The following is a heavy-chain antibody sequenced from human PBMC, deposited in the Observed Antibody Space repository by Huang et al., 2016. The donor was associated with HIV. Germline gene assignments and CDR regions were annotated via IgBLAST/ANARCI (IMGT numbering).Heavy chain of an antibody. V-gene: IGHV3-30*18. CDR1: GFSFSTYG. CDR2: ISYDGSNK. D-gene: IGHD1-26*01. J-gene: IGHJ4*02. Sequence: PASGFSFSTYGLHGVRQAPGKGRGWVAVISYDGSNKYYAHSVKGRFTISRDTSENKVYLQMNSLRHEDTAVYYCAKDGADEEWDIDYWGQGTLVTVSS. CDR3: AKDGADEEWDIDY.